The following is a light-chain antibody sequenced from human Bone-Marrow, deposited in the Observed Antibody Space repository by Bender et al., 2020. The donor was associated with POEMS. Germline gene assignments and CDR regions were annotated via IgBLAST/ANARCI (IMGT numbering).Light chain of an antibody. CDR2: DDS. CDR1: NIGRNS. J-gene: IGLJ2*01. CDR3: QVWDISSDQAI. V-gene: IGLV3-21*02. Sequence: SSVVTQSPSVSVAPGQTATISCGADNIGRNSVHCYRQKPGQAPVLAVYDDSGRPSGIPERFSGSNSGNTATLTISRVEGGDEADFYCQVWDISSDQAIFGGGTKLTVL.